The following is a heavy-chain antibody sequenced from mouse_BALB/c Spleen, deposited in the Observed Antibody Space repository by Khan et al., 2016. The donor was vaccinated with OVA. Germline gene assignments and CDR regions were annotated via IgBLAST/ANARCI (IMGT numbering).Heavy chain of an antibody. CDR1: GYSITTNYA. D-gene: IGHD1-1*01. CDR2: ISYSGST. V-gene: IGHV3-2*02. CDR3: ARKNYYGYAVDY. J-gene: IGHJ4*01. Sequence: DVQLVESGPGLVKPSQSLSLTCTVTGYSITTNYAWDWIRQFPGNKLEWMGYISYSGSTSYNPSLKSRISITRDNSKNQFFLQLNSVTTEDTATYYCARKNYYGYAVDYWGQGTSVTVSS.